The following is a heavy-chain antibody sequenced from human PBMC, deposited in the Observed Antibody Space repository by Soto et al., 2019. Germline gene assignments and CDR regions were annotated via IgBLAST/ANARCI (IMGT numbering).Heavy chain of an antibody. D-gene: IGHD2-15*01. Sequence: LGESLKISFKGSGYSFTSYWISWVRQMPGKGLEWMGRIDPSDSYTNYSPSFQGHVTISADKSISTAYLQWSSLKASDTAMYYCARPYCSGGSCYDENWFDPWGQGTLVTVSS. CDR2: IDPSDSYT. J-gene: IGHJ5*02. V-gene: IGHV5-10-1*01. CDR3: ARPYCSGGSCYDENWFDP. CDR1: GYSFTSYW.